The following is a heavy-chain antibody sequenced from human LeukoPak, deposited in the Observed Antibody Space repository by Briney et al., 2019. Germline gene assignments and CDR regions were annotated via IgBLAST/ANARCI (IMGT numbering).Heavy chain of an antibody. Sequence: PGGSLRLSCTASGFTFGDYAMSWVRQAPGKGLEWVGFIRSKAYGGTAEYAASVKGRFTISRDDSKSIAYLQMNSLKTEDTAVYYRTRVQRYYDSSGYSYYFDYWGQGTLVTVSS. V-gene: IGHV3-49*04. D-gene: IGHD3-22*01. CDR3: TRVQRYYDSSGYSYYFDY. J-gene: IGHJ4*02. CDR1: GFTFGDYA. CDR2: IRSKAYGGTA.